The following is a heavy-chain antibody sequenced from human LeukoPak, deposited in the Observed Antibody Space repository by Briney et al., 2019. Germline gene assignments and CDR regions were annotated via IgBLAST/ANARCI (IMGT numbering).Heavy chain of an antibody. J-gene: IGHJ4*02. D-gene: IGHD5-18*01. CDR3: TKYSSGNGGFDY. V-gene: IGHV5-51*01. CDR1: GYSFTNSW. Sequence: GESLKISCKGSGYSFTNSWIGWVRRMPGKGLEWMGIMYPGDSDTRYSPSFQDQVTISADKSINTAYLQWSSLKASDTAMYYCTKYSSGNGGFDYWGQGTLVTVSS. CDR2: MYPGDSDT.